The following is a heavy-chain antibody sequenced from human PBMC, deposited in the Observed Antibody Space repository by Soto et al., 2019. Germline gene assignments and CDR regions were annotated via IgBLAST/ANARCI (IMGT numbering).Heavy chain of an antibody. CDR2: IHTTDGT. J-gene: IGHJ6*02. V-gene: IGHV4-4*07. CDR3: AGDGRYDFSTGNYYHFGLDV. Sequence: SETLSLTCTVSGGSISSYYWSWIRQPAGKEMEWIGRIHTTDGTNYNPSLKSRLTMSIDTSNNQFSLNLRFLTAADTAVYYCAGDGRYDFSTGNYYHFGLDVWGQGIAVTVSS. CDR1: GGSISSYY. D-gene: IGHD1-1*01.